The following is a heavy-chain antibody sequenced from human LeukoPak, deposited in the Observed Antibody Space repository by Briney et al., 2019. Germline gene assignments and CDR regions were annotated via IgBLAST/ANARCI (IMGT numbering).Heavy chain of an antibody. J-gene: IGHJ4*02. Sequence: PGGSLRLSCAASGFTFSSYWMNWVRQAPGKGLEWVANIKQDGSEKYYVDSVKGRFTISRDNAKNSLYLQMNSLRAEDTAVYYCASDGLPAARDYWGQGTLVTVSS. CDR2: IKQDGSEK. V-gene: IGHV3-7*01. CDR1: GFTFSSYW. D-gene: IGHD2-2*01. CDR3: ASDGLPAARDY.